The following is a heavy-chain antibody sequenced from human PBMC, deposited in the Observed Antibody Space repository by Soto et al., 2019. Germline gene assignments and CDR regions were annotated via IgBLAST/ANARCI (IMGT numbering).Heavy chain of an antibody. J-gene: IGHJ6*02. CDR1: GLTFNSYG. D-gene: IGHD1-26*01. CDR3: ARTRSAWSDFHYYSLDV. Sequence: QVQLVESGGGVVQPGRSLRLSCAASGLTFNSYGMHWVRQGPGNGREWVAFISYDSTKTYYADSVKGRFTISRDNSNSALDVKMNSLTGEDTAVYYCARTRSAWSDFHYYSLDVWGQGTTVSVSS. CDR2: ISYDSTKT. V-gene: IGHV3-30*03.